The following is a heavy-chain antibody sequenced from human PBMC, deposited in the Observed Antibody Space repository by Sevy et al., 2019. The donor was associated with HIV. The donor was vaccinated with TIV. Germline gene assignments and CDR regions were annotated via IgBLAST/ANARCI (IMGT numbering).Heavy chain of an antibody. D-gene: IGHD6-19*01. CDR1: GFTFSSYS. V-gene: IGHV3-21*01. Sequence: GGSLRLSCAASGFTFSSYSMSWVRQAPGKGLEWVSSISSSSSYIYYTASVKGRFTISRDNAKNSLYLQMNSLRAEDTAVYYCARGSIAVAGDAFDIWGQGTMVTVSS. CDR2: ISSSSSYI. J-gene: IGHJ3*02. CDR3: ARGSIAVAGDAFDI.